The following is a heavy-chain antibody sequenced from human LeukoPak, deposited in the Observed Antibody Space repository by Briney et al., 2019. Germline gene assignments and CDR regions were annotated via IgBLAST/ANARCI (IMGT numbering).Heavy chain of an antibody. Sequence: TSETLSLTCTVSGGSINNYYWSWIRQPPGKGLEWIGYIYYSGGDMNYNPSLKSRLTISVDTSKNQISLMLTSTTAADTAVYYCARQPAATAAFDIWAQGTMVTVSS. CDR2: IYYSGGDM. D-gene: IGHD5-18*01. J-gene: IGHJ3*02. CDR1: GGSINNYY. CDR3: ARQPAATAAFDI. V-gene: IGHV4-59*08.